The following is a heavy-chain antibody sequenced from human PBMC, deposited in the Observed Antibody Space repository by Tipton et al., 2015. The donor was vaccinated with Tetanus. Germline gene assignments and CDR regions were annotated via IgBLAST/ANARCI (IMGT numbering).Heavy chain of an antibody. CDR3: ARGFPREPFYLDY. CDR1: GASINAGGYL. D-gene: IGHD1-26*01. V-gene: IGHV4-31*03. J-gene: IGHJ4*02. Sequence: TLSLTCNVSGASINAGGYLWTWVRQHPGKGLEWIGNIYYYTQRTSHTPSLDSRVSISVDTSKNQFSLRLNSVTAADTAVYYCARGFPREPFYLDYWGQGKQVTVSS. CDR2: IYYYTQRT.